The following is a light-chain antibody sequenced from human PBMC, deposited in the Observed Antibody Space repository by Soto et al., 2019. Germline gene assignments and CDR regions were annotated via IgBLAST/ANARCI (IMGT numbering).Light chain of an antibody. CDR1: QSVSSN. Sequence: ELGMTQLATTRTGSPGERATLSCRASQSVSSNLACSQHQPGQAPRLLIYGASTRAAGIPARFSGSGCGTDFALTISRLEPEDFAVYYCKEYNNGPPWTLGPGTKVDIK. CDR2: GAS. V-gene: IGKV3-15*01. J-gene: IGKJ1*01. CDR3: KEYNNGPPWT.